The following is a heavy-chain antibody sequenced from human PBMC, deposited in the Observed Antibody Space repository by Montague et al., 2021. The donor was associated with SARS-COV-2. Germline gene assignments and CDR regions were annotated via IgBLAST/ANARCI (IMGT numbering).Heavy chain of an antibody. CDR3: SREVATIFGLAFDI. V-gene: IGHV3-53*01. CDR1: GFTVSSNY. D-gene: IGHD5-12*01. J-gene: IGHJ3*02. CDR2: IYSGGST. Sequence: SLRLSCAASGFTVSSNYMSWVRQAPGKGLEWLSVIYSGGSTYYAASVKGRFTISRDNSKNTLYLQLNNLRAEDTAVYYCSREVATIFGLAFDIWGQGTMVTVSS.